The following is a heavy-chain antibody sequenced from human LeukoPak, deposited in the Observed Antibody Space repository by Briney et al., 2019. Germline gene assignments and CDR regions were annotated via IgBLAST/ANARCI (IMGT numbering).Heavy chain of an antibody. V-gene: IGHV4-39*01. J-gene: IGHJ4*02. CDR2: IYYSGST. CDR1: GGSISSSSYY. CDR3: ARAGELWFGELFSPYLDY. D-gene: IGHD3-10*01. Sequence: KSSETLSLTCTVSGGSISSSSYYWGWIRQPPGKGLEWIGSIYYSGSTYYNPSLKSRVTISVDTSKNQFSLKLSSVTAADTAVYYCARAGELWFGELFSPYLDYWGQGTLVTVSS.